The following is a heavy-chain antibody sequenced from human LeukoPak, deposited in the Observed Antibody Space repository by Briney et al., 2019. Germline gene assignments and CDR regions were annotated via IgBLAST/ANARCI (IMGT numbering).Heavy chain of an antibody. J-gene: IGHJ5*01. Sequence: PGGSLRLSCVASGFTFNIYSMNWVRQAPGKGLEWVSSLDSSSSYIYYADSVKGRFTISRDNAKNSLYLQMNSLRAEDTAVYYCARSLLVGATTRCFDSWGQGTLVTVSS. CDR2: LDSSSSYI. D-gene: IGHD1-26*01. V-gene: IGHV3-21*01. CDR3: ARSLLVGATTRCFDS. CDR1: GFTFNIYS.